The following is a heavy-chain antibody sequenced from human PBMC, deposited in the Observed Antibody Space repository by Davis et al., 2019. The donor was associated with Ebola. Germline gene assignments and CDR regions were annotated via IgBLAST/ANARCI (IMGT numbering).Heavy chain of an antibody. D-gene: IGHD1-7*01. J-gene: IGHJ2*01. Sequence: GESLKISCAASEFTFSGYYMHWVRQTPGKGLLWVSRINGDGSGTNYADSVKGRFTISRDDAKNTLYLQMNSLRAEDTAVYYCTRGARETSINWNSHWYFDLWGRGTLVTVSS. CDR2: INGDGSGT. CDR1: EFTFSGYY. CDR3: TRGARETSINWNSHWYFDL. V-gene: IGHV3-74*01.